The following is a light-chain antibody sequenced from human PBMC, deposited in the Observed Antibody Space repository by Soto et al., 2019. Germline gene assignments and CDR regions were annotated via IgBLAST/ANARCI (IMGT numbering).Light chain of an antibody. J-gene: IGKJ1*01. CDR3: QQYNSWPRT. Sequence: DTVLTQSPATLSVSPGERATLSCGASQALRSNLAWYRQKPGQAPRLLVYGASTRATGVPARFSGSGSGTEFTLIISRLQSEDFAVYYCQQYNSWPRTFGQGTKVEI. CDR1: QALRSN. CDR2: GAS. V-gene: IGKV3-15*01.